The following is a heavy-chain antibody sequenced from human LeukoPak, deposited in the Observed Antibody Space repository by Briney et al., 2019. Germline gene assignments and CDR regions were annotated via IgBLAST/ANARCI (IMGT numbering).Heavy chain of an antibody. CDR3: ARGSLEYSSSWYGPRGYFDY. CDR1: GGSISSSSYY. V-gene: IGHV4-39*01. J-gene: IGHJ4*02. CDR2: IYYSGST. Sequence: SETLSLTCTVSGGSISSSSYYWGWIRHPPGKGLEWIGSIYYSGSTYYNPSLRSRVTISVDTSKSQFSLKLSSVPAADTAVYYCARGSLEYSSSWYGPRGYFDYWGQGTLVTVSP. D-gene: IGHD6-13*01.